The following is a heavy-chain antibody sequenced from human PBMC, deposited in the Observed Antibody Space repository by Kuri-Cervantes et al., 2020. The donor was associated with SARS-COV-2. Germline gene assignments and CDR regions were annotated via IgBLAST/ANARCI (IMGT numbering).Heavy chain of an antibody. J-gene: IGHJ5*02. CDR2: IKQDGSEK. D-gene: IGHD2-8*01. Sequence: GESLKISCAASGFTFSSYWMSWVRQAPGKGLEWVANIKQDGSEKYYVDSVKGRFTISRDNAENSLYLQMNSLRAEDTAVYYCARARGYCTNGVCYLWFDPWGQGTLVTVSS. V-gene: IGHV3-7*03. CDR3: ARARGYCTNGVCYLWFDP. CDR1: GFTFSSYW.